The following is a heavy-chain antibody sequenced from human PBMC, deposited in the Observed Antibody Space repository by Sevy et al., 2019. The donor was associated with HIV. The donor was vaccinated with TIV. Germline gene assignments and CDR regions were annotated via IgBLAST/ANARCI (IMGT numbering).Heavy chain of an antibody. CDR1: GGSISSGSYY. J-gene: IGHJ6*03. CDR2: IYTSGST. D-gene: IGHD4-17*01. CDR3: ARETTVTTYYYYYMDV. V-gene: IGHV4-61*02. Sequence: SETLSLTCTVSGGSISSGSYYWSWIRQPGGKGLEWIGRIYTSGSTNYNPSLKSRVTISVDTSKNQFSLKLSSVTAADTAVYYCARETTVTTYYYYYMDVWGKWTTVTVSS.